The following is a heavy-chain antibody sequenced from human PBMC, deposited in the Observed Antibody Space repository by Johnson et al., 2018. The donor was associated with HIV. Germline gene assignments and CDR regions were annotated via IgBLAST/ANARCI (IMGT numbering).Heavy chain of an antibody. D-gene: IGHD5-24*01. Sequence: VQLVESGGGLVQPGGSLRLSCAASGFTFSSYWMSWVSQAPGKGLEWVSVIFSGGSTYYADSVKGRFTISRDNSKNTLYLQMNSLRAEDTAVYYCARACRDGYTCDVFDIWGQGTMVTVSS. V-gene: IGHV3-66*01. CDR1: GFTFSSYW. J-gene: IGHJ3*02. CDR2: IFSGGST. CDR3: ARACRDGYTCDVFDI.